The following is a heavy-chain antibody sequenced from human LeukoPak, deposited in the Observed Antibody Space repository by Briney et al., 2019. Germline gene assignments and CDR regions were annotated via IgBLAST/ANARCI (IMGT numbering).Heavy chain of an antibody. CDR3: AKVVGSSWAYWYSGMDV. J-gene: IGHJ6*02. CDR1: GFSFSSYA. Sequence: GGSLRLSCAASGFSFSSYAMSWVRQAPGKGLEWVSAISGSGGSTYYADSVKGRFTISRDNSKNTLYLQMNSLRAEDTAVYYCAKVVGSSWAYWYSGMDVWGQGTTVTVSS. CDR2: ISGSGGST. V-gene: IGHV3-23*01. D-gene: IGHD6-13*01.